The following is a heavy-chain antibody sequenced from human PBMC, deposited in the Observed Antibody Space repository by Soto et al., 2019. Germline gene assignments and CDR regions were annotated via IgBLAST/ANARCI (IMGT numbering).Heavy chain of an antibody. Sequence: QVQLVQSGAEVKKPGSSVKVSCKASGGTFSSYAISLVRQAPGQGLEWMGGIIPIFGTANYAQKFQGRVTITADESTSTAYMELSSLRSEDTAVYYCARGRYCISTSCAAWFDPWGQGTLVTVSS. J-gene: IGHJ5*02. V-gene: IGHV1-69*12. CDR3: ARGRYCISTSCAAWFDP. D-gene: IGHD2-2*01. CDR1: GGTFSSYA. CDR2: IIPIFGTA.